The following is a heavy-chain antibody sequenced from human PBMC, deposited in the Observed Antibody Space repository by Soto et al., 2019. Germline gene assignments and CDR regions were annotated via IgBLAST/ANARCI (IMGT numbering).Heavy chain of an antibody. CDR3: ARGGTGTTRNWFDP. CDR2: ISYDGSEE. V-gene: IGHV3-30-3*01. J-gene: IGHJ5*02. D-gene: IGHD1-7*01. Sequence: QVQLVESGGGVVQPGRSLRLSCAASGFTFSTFAMHWVRQGPGKGLEWVAVISYDGSEEYYADSAKGRFTISRDNSKNTLYPQMNSLRPEDTAVYYCARGGTGTTRNWFDPWGQGTLVTVSS. CDR1: GFTFSTFA.